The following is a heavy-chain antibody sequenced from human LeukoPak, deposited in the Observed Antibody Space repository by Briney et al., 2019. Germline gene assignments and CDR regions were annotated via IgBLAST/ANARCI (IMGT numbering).Heavy chain of an antibody. D-gene: IGHD3-9*01. V-gene: IGHV4-59*01. CDR3: ARGARGGYFGP. Sequence: SETLSLTCTVSGGSISSYYWSWIRQPPGKGLEWIGYIYYSGSTNYNPSLKSRVTISVDTSKNQFSLKLSSVTAADTAVYYCARGARGGYFGPWGQGTLVTVSS. CDR2: IYYSGST. J-gene: IGHJ5*02. CDR1: GGSISSYY.